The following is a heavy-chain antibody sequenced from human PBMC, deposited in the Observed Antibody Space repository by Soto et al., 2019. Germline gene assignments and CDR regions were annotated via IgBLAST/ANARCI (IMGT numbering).Heavy chain of an antibody. CDR2: IFSGGNT. CDR1: GLTVSSEY. J-gene: IGHJ5*02. D-gene: IGHD3-10*01. CDR3: AKDRYGSGNNWFDP. Sequence: GGSLRLSCAASGLTVSSEYMSWVRQAPGKGLEWVAIIFSGGNTYHADSVKGRFTVSRDISKNTVDLQMNSLRAEDTAVYYCAKDRYGSGNNWFDPWGQGTLVTVSS. V-gene: IGHV3-53*01.